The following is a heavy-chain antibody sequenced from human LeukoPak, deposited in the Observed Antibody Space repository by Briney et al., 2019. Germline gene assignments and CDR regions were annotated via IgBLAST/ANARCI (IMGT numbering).Heavy chain of an antibody. CDR2: ISGSGGST. CDR3: ARVRAPIYYYDSSGYFTFDY. J-gene: IGHJ4*02. Sequence: GGSLRLSCTTSGFTFSSYAMSWVRQAPGKGLEWVSAISGSGGSTYYADSVKGRFTISRDNSKNTLYLQMNSLRSEDTAVYYCARVRAPIYYYDSSGYFTFDYWGQGTLVTVSS. CDR1: GFTFSSYA. D-gene: IGHD3-22*01. V-gene: IGHV3-23*01.